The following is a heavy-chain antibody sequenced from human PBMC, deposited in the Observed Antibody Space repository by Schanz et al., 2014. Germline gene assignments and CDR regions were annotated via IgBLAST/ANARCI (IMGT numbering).Heavy chain of an antibody. D-gene: IGHD5-12*01. V-gene: IGHV1-2*02. CDR3: ARARYTGYDCSGY. CDR2: IKPNSGAA. Sequence: QVQVIQSGPEVKKPGASVKVSCKASGYTFTNHYLHWVRQAPGQGLELMGWIKPNSGAAEYAQKFQGRVTLTSDTSISTAFMELSGLTSDDTATYFCARARYTGYDCSGYWGQGTLLIVSS. J-gene: IGHJ4*02. CDR1: GYTFTNHY.